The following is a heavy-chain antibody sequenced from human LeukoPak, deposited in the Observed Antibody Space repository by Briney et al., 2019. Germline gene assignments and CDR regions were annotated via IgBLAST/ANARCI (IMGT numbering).Heavy chain of an antibody. D-gene: IGHD3-10*01. V-gene: IGHV3-30*04. CDR2: ISYDGRHN. J-gene: IGHJ4*02. Sequence: PGTSLRLSCAATGFTFNYYAMYWVRQAPGKGLEWVAVISYDGRHNYYGDSVRGRFTISRDNSKNTLYLQMNSLRAEDTAVYYCARDVESGSRLYSFDNWGQGTLVTVSS. CDR1: GFTFNYYA. CDR3: ARDVESGSRLYSFDN.